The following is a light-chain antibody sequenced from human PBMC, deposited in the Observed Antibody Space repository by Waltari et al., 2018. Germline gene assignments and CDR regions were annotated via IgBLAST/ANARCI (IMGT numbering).Light chain of an antibody. Sequence: QSALTQPASVPGSPGQSITISCTGTDSDVGAYNFVSWYRQHPGKAPHLIIYEVSERPPVSSDRFSGSKPDNTASLTISGLQADDGAVYCCSSYTTSNAPGVFGTGTKVTVL. CDR2: EVS. CDR1: DSDVGAYNF. CDR3: SSYTTSNAPGV. J-gene: IGLJ1*01. V-gene: IGLV2-14*01.